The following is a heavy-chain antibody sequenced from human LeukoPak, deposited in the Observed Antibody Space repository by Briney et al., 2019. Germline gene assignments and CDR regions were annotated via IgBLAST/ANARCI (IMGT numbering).Heavy chain of an antibody. D-gene: IGHD3-9*01. J-gene: IGHJ3*02. CDR3: ARGGELRYFDWLLSGAFDI. CDR1: GYTFTGYY. V-gene: IGHV1-2*04. CDR2: INPNSGGT. Sequence: ASVKVSCKASGYTFTGYYMHWVRQAPGQGLEWMGWINPNSGGTNYAQKFQGWVTMTRDTSISTAYMELSRLRSDDTAVYYCARGGELRYFDWLLSGAFDIWGQGTVVTVSS.